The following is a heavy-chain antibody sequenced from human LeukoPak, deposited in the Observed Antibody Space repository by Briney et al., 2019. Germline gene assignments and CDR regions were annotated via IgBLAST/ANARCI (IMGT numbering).Heavy chain of an antibody. V-gene: IGHV4-39*01. J-gene: IGHJ4*02. CDR2: LVYSGNT. Sequence: SETLSLTCTVSGGSISSSNYYWGWIRQPPGKGLEWIGSLVYSGNTYYNPSLKSRVTISVDTSKNQLSLKVRSVTATDTAVYSCVRHSADHTSFDHWGQGTLVTVSS. CDR1: GGSISSSNYY. CDR3: VRHSADHTSFDH.